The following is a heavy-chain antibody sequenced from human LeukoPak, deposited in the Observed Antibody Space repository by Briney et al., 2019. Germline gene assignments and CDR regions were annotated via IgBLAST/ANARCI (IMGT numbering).Heavy chain of an antibody. V-gene: IGHV4-59*01. CDR2: MFYSGST. Sequence: SETLSLTCTVSGVSISSYYWSWIRQSPGKGLEWIGCMFYSGSTNFNPSLKGRVTISIDTAKSQLSLSLTSVTAADTAVYYCAGTGSGYCSGGTRYPAGIHYWGQGTLVTVSS. D-gene: IGHD2-15*01. J-gene: IGHJ4*02. CDR1: GVSISSYY. CDR3: AGTGSGYCSGGTRYPAGIHY.